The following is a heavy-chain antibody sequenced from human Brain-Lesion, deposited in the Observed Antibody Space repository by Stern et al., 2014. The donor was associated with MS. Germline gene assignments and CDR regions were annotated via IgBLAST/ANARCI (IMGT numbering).Heavy chain of an antibody. V-gene: IGHV3-74*02. CDR3: ARGVGDY. Sequence: EDQLVESGGGLVQPGGSLRLSCAASGFNFSSYWMHWVRQFPEKGLFWVSQINRDGSDSSYADSVKGRFSISRDNIRNMLYLRMTSLRAEDTAVYYCARGVGDYWGQGARVTVSS. J-gene: IGHJ4*02. CDR2: INRDGSDS. D-gene: IGHD3-16*01. CDR1: GFNFSSYW.